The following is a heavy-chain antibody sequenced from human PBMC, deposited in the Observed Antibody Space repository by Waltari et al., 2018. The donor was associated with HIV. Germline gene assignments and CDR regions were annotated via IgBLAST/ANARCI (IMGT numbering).Heavy chain of an antibody. V-gene: IGHV3-30*02. CDR2: MRYDGTNK. J-gene: IGHJ6*02. CDR3: AKEGATLTTSAYFYYYGMDV. D-gene: IGHD4-4*01. Sequence: QVQLVESGGGVVQPGGALRLTCAASGFTFTGSDIHWVRPAPGKGLEWVAFMRYDGTNKYYADSVKGRFTISRDNSKNSLYLQMNSLRAEDTALYYCAKEGATLTTSAYFYYYGMDVWGQGTTVTVSS. CDR1: GFTFTGSD.